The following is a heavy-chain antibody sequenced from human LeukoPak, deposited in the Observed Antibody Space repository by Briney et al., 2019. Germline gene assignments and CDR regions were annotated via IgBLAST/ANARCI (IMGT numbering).Heavy chain of an antibody. D-gene: IGHD3-3*01. V-gene: IGHV4-59*12. CDR1: GGSISSYY. CDR3: ARDPAIFGVHYFDY. J-gene: IGHJ4*02. Sequence: SETLSLTCTVSGGSISSYYWSWIRQPPGKGLEWIGYIYYSGSTNYNPSLKSRVTISVDTSKNQFSLKLSSVTAADTAVYYCARDPAIFGVHYFDYWGQGTLVTVSS. CDR2: IYYSGST.